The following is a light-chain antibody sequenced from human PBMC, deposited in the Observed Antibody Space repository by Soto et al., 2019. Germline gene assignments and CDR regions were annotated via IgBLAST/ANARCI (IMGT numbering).Light chain of an antibody. V-gene: IGLV1-51*01. CDR2: DND. J-gene: IGLJ2*01. CDR3: ATWDSSLSAGV. CDR1: SSNIGNNY. Sequence: QSVLTQPPSVSAAPGQKVTISCYGSSSNIGNNYVSWYQQLPGTAPQLLIYDNDKRPSGIPDRFSGSKSGTSATLAITGLQTGDEADYYCATWDSSLSAGVFGGGTKLTVL.